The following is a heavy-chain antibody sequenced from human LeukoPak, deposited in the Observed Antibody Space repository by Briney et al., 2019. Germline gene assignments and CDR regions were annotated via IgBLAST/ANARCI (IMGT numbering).Heavy chain of an antibody. D-gene: IGHD5-12*01. CDR1: GSSFTSYW. CDR3: ARQYSGYVFDY. J-gene: IGHJ4*02. Sequence: GASLQISCKGSGSSFTSYWIGWVRPLPGKGLEWMGIIYPGDSDTRYSPSFQGQVTISADKSISTAYLQWSSLKASDTAMYYCARQYSGYVFDYWGQGTLVTVSS. V-gene: IGHV5-51*01. CDR2: IYPGDSDT.